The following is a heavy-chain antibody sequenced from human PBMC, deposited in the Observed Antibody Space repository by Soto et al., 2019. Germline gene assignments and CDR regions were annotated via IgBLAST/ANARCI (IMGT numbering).Heavy chain of an antibody. CDR3: ARDRNYDFWSGPKDNWFDP. CDR2: ISSSSSSYI. J-gene: IGHJ5*02. D-gene: IGHD3-3*01. V-gene: IGHV3-21*01. CDR1: GFTFSSYS. Sequence: GGSLRLSCAASGFTFSSYSMNWVRQAPGKGLEWVSSISSSSSSYIYYADSVKGRFTISRDNAKNSLYLQMNSLRAEDTAVYYCARDRNYDFWSGPKDNWFDPWGQGTLVTVSS.